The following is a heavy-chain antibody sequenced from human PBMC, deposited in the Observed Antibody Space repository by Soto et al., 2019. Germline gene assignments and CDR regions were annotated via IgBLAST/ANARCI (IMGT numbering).Heavy chain of an antibody. D-gene: IGHD6-13*01. CDR3: ARGLLDLAAAGTSWFDP. CDR2: IYYSGST. J-gene: IGHJ5*02. Sequence: PSEMLCLTCTVSGGNIISGGYYWSWISKHPGKGLEWIGYIYYSGSTYYNPSLKSRVTISVDTSKNQFSLKLSSVTAADTAVYYCARGLLDLAAAGTSWFDPWGQGTLVTVSS. CDR1: GGNIISGGYY. V-gene: IGHV4-31*03.